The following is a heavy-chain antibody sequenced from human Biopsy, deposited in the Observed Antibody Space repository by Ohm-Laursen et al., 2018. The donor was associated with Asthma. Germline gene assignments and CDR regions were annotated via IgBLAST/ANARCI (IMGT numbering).Heavy chain of an antibody. D-gene: IGHD1-26*01. CDR2: MSCEESVQ. V-gene: IGHV3-30*03. CDR1: GFTFRNFG. Sequence: SLRLSCAASGFTFRNFGIHWVRQAPGKGLEWVAVMSCEESVQYFADSVKGRFTFSRDNSKNTLYLQMNSLRAEDSAVYYCARDFGCGSYFVGTTFHYWGQGALVTVSS. CDR3: ARDFGCGSYFVGTTFHY. J-gene: IGHJ4*02.